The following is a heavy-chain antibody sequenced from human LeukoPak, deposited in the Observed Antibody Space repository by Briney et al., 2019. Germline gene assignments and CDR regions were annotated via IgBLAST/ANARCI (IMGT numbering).Heavy chain of an antibody. D-gene: IGHD1-26*01. J-gene: IGHJ3*02. Sequence: SETLSLTCNVSGYSISNGYYWGWIRQPPGKGLEWIGIIYHSGSNHYNPSLKSRVTISVDTSKNQFSLKLSSVTAADTAVYYCARDLIVGATAYAFDIWGQGTMVTVSS. CDR2: IYHSGSN. CDR1: GYSISNGYY. V-gene: IGHV4-38-2*02. CDR3: ARDLIVGATAYAFDI.